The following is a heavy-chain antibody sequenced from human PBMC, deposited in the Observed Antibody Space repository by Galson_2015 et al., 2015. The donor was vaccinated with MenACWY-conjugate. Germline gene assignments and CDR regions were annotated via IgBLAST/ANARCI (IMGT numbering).Heavy chain of an antibody. CDR2: ISKSGSPI. J-gene: IGHJ6*03. V-gene: IGHV3-48*03. D-gene: IGHD5-18*01. CDR3: ARVGTWIHQYFYYMDV. Sequence: SLRLSCAASGFTFTGYEFNLVRQAPGKGLEWLSYISKSGSPIYYADSVKGRFTISRDNIKKSLFLEMNSLRAGDTGVYYCARVGTWIHQYFYYMDVWGKGTTVTVSS. CDR1: GFTFTGYE.